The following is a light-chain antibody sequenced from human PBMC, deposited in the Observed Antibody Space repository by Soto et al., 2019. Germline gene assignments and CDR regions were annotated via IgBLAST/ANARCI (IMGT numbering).Light chain of an antibody. CDR3: QHYNIYSEA. V-gene: IGKV1-5*03. Sequence: DIQITQSPSTLSGSVGDRVTITCRASQTISNWLAWYQQKPGKAPKLLIYKASTLKSGVPSRFSGSGSGTEFTLTISSLQPDDFATYYCQHYNIYSEAFGQGTQLQLK. J-gene: IGKJ1*01. CDR2: KAS. CDR1: QTISNW.